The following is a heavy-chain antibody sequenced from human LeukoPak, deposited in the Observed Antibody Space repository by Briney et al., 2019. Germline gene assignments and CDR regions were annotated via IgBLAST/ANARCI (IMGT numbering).Heavy chain of an antibody. D-gene: IGHD4-11*01. J-gene: IGHJ4*02. V-gene: IGHV4-61*08. Sequence: SETLSLTCTVSGGSISSGGYYWSWIRQHPGKGLEWIGYIYYSGSTNYNPSLKSRVTISVDTSKNQFSLKLSSVTAADTAVYYCARKTLHSSFDYWGQGTLVTVSS. CDR1: GGSISSGGYY. CDR2: IYYSGST. CDR3: ARKTLHSSFDY.